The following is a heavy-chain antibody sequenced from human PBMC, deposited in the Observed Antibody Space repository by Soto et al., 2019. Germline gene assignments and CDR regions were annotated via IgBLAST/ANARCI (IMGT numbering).Heavy chain of an antibody. V-gene: IGHV6-1*01. CDR3: AREVPGIAAAGTYLDAFDI. D-gene: IGHD6-13*01. J-gene: IGHJ3*02. Sequence: SQTLSLTCAISGDSVSSNSAAWNWIRQSPSRGLELLGRTYYRSKWYNDYAVSVKSRITINPDTSKNQFSLQLNSVTPEDTAVYYCAREVPGIAAAGTYLDAFDIWGQGTMVTVSS. CDR2: TYYRSKWYN. CDR1: GDSVSSNSAA.